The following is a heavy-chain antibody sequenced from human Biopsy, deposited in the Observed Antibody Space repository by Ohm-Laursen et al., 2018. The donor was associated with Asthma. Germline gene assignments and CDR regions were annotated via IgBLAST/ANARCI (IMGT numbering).Heavy chain of an antibody. CDR1: RFTYE. J-gene: IGHJ4*02. CDR2: ISYDGSSI. V-gene: IGHV3-30-3*01. CDR3: AREGVAGTHIED. Sequence: RSLRLSCTASRFTYEMHWVRQAPGKGLEWVAVISYDGSSIYYADSVKGRFTISRDNSKNTLSLQMNSLTAEDTAVYYCAREGVAGTHIEDWGRGTLVTVSS. D-gene: IGHD6-19*01.